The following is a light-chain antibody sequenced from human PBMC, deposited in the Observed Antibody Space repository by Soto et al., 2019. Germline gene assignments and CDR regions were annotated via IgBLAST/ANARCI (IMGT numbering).Light chain of an antibody. J-gene: IGKJ4*01. Sequence: EIVLTQSPVTLSLSPGERATLSCRASQSINNYLAWYQQKPGQPPRLLIYDASNRATAIPVRFSGSGSGTYFTLTISSLEPEDPAVYYCQYRGIWPPGATFGGGTKVEIK. CDR2: DAS. CDR3: QYRGIWPPGAT. CDR1: QSINNY. V-gene: IGKV3-11*01.